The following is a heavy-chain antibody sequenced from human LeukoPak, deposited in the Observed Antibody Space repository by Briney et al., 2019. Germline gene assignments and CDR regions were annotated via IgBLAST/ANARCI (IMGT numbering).Heavy chain of an antibody. D-gene: IGHD3-3*01. J-gene: IGHJ4*02. V-gene: IGHV3-30*04. CDR3: ARDGITIFGVVIARRFDS. Sequence: GGSLRLSCAASGVTFSSYAMHWVRQAPGKGLEWVAVISYDGSNKYYADSVKGRFTISRDNSKNTLYLQMNSLRAEDTAVYYCARDGITIFGVVIARRFDSWGQGTLVTVSS. CDR2: ISYDGSNK. CDR1: GVTFSSYA.